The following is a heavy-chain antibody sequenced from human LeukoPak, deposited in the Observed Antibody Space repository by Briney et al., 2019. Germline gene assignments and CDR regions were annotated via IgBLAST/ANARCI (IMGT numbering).Heavy chain of an antibody. V-gene: IGHV4-39*01. CDR3: ARHDDPSPYYFGSGNLYWFDP. CDR1: GGSLSSSSYY. J-gene: IGHJ5*02. Sequence: SETLSLTCTVSGGSLSSSSYYWGWIRQPPGKGLEWIGSIYYSGSTYYNPSLKSRVTISVDTSKNQFSLKLSSVTAADTAVYYWARHDDPSPYYFGSGNLYWFDPWGQGTLVTVSS. D-gene: IGHD3-10*01. CDR2: IYYSGST.